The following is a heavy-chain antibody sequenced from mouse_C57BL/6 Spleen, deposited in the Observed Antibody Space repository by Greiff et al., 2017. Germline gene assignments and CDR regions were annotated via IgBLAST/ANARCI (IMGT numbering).Heavy chain of an antibody. CDR1: GYTFTSYG. Sequence: QVQLQQSGAELARPGASVKLSCKASGYTFTSYGISWVKQRTGQGLEWIGEIYPRSGNTYYNEKFKGKDTLTADKSSSTAYMELRSLTSEDSAVYFCARWEGSGYFDYWGQGTTLTVSS. CDR3: ARWEGSGYFDY. D-gene: IGHD3-1*01. V-gene: IGHV1-81*01. CDR2: IYPRSGNT. J-gene: IGHJ2*01.